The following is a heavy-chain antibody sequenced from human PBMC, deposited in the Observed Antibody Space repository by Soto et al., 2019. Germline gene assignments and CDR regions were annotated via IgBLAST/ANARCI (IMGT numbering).Heavy chain of an antibody. J-gene: IGHJ5*02. CDR1: GFTFSSYS. CDR2: ISSSSSYI. D-gene: IGHD6-13*01. V-gene: IGHV3-21*01. CDR3: ATGSPEGIDFDP. Sequence: GGSLRLSCAASGFTFSSYSMNWVRQAPGKGLEWVSSISSSSSYIYYADSVKGRFTISRDNAKNSLYLQMNSLRAEDTAVYYCATGSPEGIDFDPWGQGTLVTVSS.